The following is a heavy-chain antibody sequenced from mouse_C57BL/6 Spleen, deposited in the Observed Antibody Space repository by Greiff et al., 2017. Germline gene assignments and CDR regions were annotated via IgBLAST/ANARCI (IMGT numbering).Heavy chain of an antibody. CDR1: GYTFTSYW. Sequence: QVQLQQPGAELVKPGASVKMSCKASGYTFTSYWITWVKQRPGQGLEWIGDIYPGSGSTNYNEKFKSKATLTVDTSSSTAYMQLSSLTSEDSAVYYCARRGYSNYVNYYARDYWGQGTSVTVSS. D-gene: IGHD2-5*01. CDR2: IYPGSGST. J-gene: IGHJ4*01. V-gene: IGHV1-55*01. CDR3: ARRGYSNYVNYYARDY.